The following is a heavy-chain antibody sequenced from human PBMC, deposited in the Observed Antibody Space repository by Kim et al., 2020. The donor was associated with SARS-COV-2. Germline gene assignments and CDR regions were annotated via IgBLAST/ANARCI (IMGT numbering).Heavy chain of an antibody. CDR1: GGSISSYY. Sequence: SETLSLTCTVSGGSISSYYWSWIRQPPGKGLEWIGYIYYSGSTNYNPSLKSRVTISVDTSKNQFSLKLSSVTAADTAVYYCARGDRSSWYWCDPWGQRTLVTVSS. CDR3: ARGDRSSWYWCDP. D-gene: IGHD6-13*01. V-gene: IGHV4-59*01. J-gene: IGHJ5*02. CDR2: IYYSGST.